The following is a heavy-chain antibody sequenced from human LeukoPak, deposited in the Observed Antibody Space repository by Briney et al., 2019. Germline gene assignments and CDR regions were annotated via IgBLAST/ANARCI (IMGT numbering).Heavy chain of an antibody. D-gene: IGHD6-6*01. CDR1: GFTFSSYE. V-gene: IGHV3-48*03. CDR2: ISSSGSTI. Sequence: PGGSLRLSCAASGFTFSSYEMNWVRQAPGKGLEWVSYISSSGSTIYYADSMKGRFTISRDNAKNSLYLQMNSLRAEDTAVYYCARRSSNIAARNNRFDPWGQGTLVTVSS. CDR3: ARRSSNIAARNNRFDP. J-gene: IGHJ5*02.